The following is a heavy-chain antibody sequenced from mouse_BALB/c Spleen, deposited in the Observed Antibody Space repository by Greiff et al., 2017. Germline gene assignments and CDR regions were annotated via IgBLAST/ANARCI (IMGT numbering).Heavy chain of an antibody. CDR3: ARDGAGWGRRAMDY. CDR1: GYAFTNYL. J-gene: IGHJ4*01. CDR2: INPGSGGT. V-gene: IGHV1-54*01. Sequence: QVQLQQSGAELVRPGTSVKVSCKASGYAFTNYLIEWVKQRPGQGLEWIGVINPGSGGTNYNEKFKGKATLTADKSSSTAYMQLSSLTSDDSAVYFCARDGAGWGRRAMDYWGQGTSVTVSS. D-gene: IGHD1-1*02.